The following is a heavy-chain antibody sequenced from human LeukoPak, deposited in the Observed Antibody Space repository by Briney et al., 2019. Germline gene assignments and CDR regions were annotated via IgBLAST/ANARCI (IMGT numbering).Heavy chain of an antibody. J-gene: IGHJ4*02. V-gene: IGHV1-24*01. CDR1: GYTLTELS. Sequence: GASVKVSCKVSGYTLTELSMHWVRQAPGKGLEWMGGFDPEDGETIYAQKFQGRVTMTEDTSTDTAYMELSSLRSEDTAVYYCATNSEGYCRSTSCENFDYWGQGTLVTVSS. CDR3: ATNSEGYCRSTSCENFDY. D-gene: IGHD2-2*01. CDR2: FDPEDGET.